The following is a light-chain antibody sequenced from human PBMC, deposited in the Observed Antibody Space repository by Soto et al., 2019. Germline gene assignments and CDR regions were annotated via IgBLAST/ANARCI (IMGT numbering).Light chain of an antibody. CDR3: QQYNDWPIT. CDR2: DTS. J-gene: IGKJ5*01. CDR1: RSGLYSSNNKNY. V-gene: IGKV4-1*01. Sequence: DVVITRSPDSLAVSLGEGATINCRCSRSGLYSSNNKNYLAWYQHKPGQTPRLLIYDTSTRATGVPTRFSGSRSGTEFTLTISSLQSEDFAVYYCQQYNDWPITFGQGTRLEIK.